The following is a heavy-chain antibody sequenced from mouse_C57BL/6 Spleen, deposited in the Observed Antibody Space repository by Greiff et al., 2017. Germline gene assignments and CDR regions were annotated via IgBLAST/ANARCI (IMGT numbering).Heavy chain of an antibody. CDR3: ARSSRSLYYAMDY. V-gene: IGHV1-26*01. CDR2: INPNNGGT. D-gene: IGHD1-1*01. Sequence: VQLQQSGPELVKPGASVKISCKASGYTFTDYYMNWVKQSHGKSLEWIGDINPNNGGTSYNQKFKGKATLTVDKSSSTAYMELRSLTSEDSAVYYCARSSRSLYYAMDYWGQGTSVTVSS. CDR1: GYTFTDYY. J-gene: IGHJ4*01.